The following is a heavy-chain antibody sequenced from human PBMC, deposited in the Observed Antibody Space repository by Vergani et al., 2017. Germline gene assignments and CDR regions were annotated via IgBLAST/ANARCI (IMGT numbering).Heavy chain of an antibody. CDR2: ISKDGTHD. D-gene: IGHD5/OR15-5a*01. J-gene: IGHJ6*03. V-gene: IGHV3-30*03. Sequence: QVSLVESGGGVVQPGRSLILTCSASGFGFKNFAMHWVRQAPGKGLEWVATISKDGTHDYYEPSVRGRFAVSRDNFKNTMYLQMNSLRAEDTGIYYCARGLTSIYDYYFFYMDVWGKGTTVTVS. CDR3: ARGLTSIYDYYFFYMDV. CDR1: GFGFKNFA.